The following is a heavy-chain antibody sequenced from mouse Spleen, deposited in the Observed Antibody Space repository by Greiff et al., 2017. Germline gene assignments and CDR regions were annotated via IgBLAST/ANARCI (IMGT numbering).Heavy chain of an antibody. Sequence: EVKVEESGGGLVQPGGSRKLSCAASGFTFSDYGMAWVRQAPGKGPEWVAFISNLAYSIYYADTVTGRFTISRENAKNTLYLEMSSLRSEDTAMYYCARKSLPYAMDYWGQGTSVTVSS. V-gene: IGHV5-15*02. D-gene: IGHD5-1*01. CDR3: ARKSLPYAMDY. J-gene: IGHJ4*01. CDR1: GFTFSDYG. CDR2: ISNLAYSI.